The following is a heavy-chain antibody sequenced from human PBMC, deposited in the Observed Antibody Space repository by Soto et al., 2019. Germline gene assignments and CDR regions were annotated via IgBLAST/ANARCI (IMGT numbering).Heavy chain of an antibody. CDR3: ARHPSCSSTSCYTEYYYYGMDV. D-gene: IGHD2-2*02. J-gene: IGHJ6*02. CDR1: GYSFTSYW. Sequence: PGESLKISCKGSGYSFTSYWISWVRQMPGKGLEWMGRIDPSDSYTNYSPSFQGHVTISADKSISTAYLQWNSLKASDTAMYYCARHPSCSSTSCYTEYYYYGMDVWGQGTTVTVSS. CDR2: IDPSDSYT. V-gene: IGHV5-10-1*01.